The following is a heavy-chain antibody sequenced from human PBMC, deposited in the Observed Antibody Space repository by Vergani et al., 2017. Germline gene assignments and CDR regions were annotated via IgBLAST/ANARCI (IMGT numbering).Heavy chain of an antibody. J-gene: IGHJ4*02. V-gene: IGHV3-30*02. Sequence: QVQLVESGGGVVQPGGSLRLSCAASGYTFSNYGMHWVRQTPGKGLEWVAFIRHDGSNTFFGDSVKGRFTISRDNSKNTLYLQMNSLRPEDTAVYHCAKEGIYDYVWGSYHPLGYWGQGTLVTVSS. CDR3: AKEGIYDYVWGSYHPLGY. D-gene: IGHD3-16*02. CDR2: IRHDGSNT. CDR1: GYTFSNYG.